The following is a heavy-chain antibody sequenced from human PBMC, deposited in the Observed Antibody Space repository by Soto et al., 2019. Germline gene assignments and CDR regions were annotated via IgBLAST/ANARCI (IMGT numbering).Heavy chain of an antibody. Sequence: QVQLVQSGAEVKKPGSSVKVSCKASGGTFSSYAISWVRQAPGQGLEWMGGIIPIFGTANYAQKFQGRVTVPAAKSTSTAYRTLSSLRTGDPAVYDCAPGLNRGGENWFDPWGQGTLVTVSS. CDR2: IIPIFGTA. CDR1: GGTFSSYA. V-gene: IGHV1-69*06. D-gene: IGHD3-16*01. J-gene: IGHJ5*02. CDR3: APGLNRGGENWFDP.